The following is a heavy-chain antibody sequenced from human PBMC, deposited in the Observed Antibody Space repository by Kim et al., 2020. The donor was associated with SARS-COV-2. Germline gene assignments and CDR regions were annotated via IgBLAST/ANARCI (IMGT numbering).Heavy chain of an antibody. CDR1: GFTFSSYS. V-gene: IGHV3-48*04. CDR3: ARDPPTAYDILTGYYRLYYFDY. CDR2: ISSSSSTI. Sequence: GGSLRLSCAASGFTFSSYSMNWVRQAPGKGLEWVSYISSSSSTIYYADSVKGRFTISRDNAKNSLYLQMNSLRAEDKAVYYCARDPPTAYDILTGYYRLYYFDYWGQGTLVTVSS. J-gene: IGHJ4*02. D-gene: IGHD3-9*01.